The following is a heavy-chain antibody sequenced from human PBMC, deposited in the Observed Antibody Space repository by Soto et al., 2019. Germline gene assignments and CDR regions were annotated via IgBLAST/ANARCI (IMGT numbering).Heavy chain of an antibody. D-gene: IGHD6-19*01. CDR2: INPNSGGT. V-gene: IGHV1-2*04. J-gene: IGHJ6*02. CDR3: AKDLIAVAGPGRDYYYYYGMDV. CDR1: GYTFTGYY. Sequence: ASVKVSCKASGYTFTGYYMHWVRQAPGQGLEWMGWINPNSGGTNYAQKFQGWVTMTRDTSISTAYMELSRLRSDDTAVYYCAKDLIAVAGPGRDYYYYYGMDVWGQGTTVTVSS.